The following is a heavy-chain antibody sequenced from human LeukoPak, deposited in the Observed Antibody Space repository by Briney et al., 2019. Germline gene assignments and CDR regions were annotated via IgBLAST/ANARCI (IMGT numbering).Heavy chain of an antibody. CDR1: GGTFSSYA. Sequence: GASVKVSFKASGGTFSSYAISWVRQAPGQGLEWMGRIIPILGIANYAQKFQGRVTITADKSTSTAYMELSSLRSEDTPVYYCATSVTGPTMVRGAVDAFDIWGQGTMVTVSS. J-gene: IGHJ3*02. CDR3: ATSVTGPTMVRGAVDAFDI. V-gene: IGHV1-69*04. CDR2: IIPILGIA. D-gene: IGHD3-10*01.